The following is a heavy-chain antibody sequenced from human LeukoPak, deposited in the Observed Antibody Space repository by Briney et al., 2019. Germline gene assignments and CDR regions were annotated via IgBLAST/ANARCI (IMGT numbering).Heavy chain of an antibody. Sequence: GGSLRLSCAASGFTFSSYSMNWVRQAPGKGLEWVSSITSSGTYIYYADSLKGRFTISRDNAKNSLYLQMNSLRAEDTAMYCCATGEGGFDYWGQGTLVTVSS. J-gene: IGHJ4*02. V-gene: IGHV3-21*01. D-gene: IGHD1-26*01. CDR3: ATGEGGFDY. CDR2: ITSSGTYI. CDR1: GFTFSSYS.